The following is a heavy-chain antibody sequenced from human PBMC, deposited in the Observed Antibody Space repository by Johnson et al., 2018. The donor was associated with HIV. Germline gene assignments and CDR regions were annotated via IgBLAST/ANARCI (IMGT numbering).Heavy chain of an antibody. J-gene: IGHJ3*02. V-gene: IGHV3-30*03. D-gene: IGHD5-24*01. CDR1: GFTFEDYG. Sequence: QVQLVESGGGVVRPGGSLRLSCAASGFTFEDYGMSWVRQPPGKGLEWVAVISYDGSNKYYADSVTGRFTISSDNSKNTLYLQMNSLRAEDTAVYYCARDQVVEMATIIGDDAFDIWGQGTMVTVSS. CDR3: ARDQVVEMATIIGDDAFDI. CDR2: ISYDGSNK.